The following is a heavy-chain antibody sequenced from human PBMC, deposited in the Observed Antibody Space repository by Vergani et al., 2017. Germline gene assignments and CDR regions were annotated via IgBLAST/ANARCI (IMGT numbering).Heavy chain of an antibody. J-gene: IGHJ6*02. Sequence: VQLLESGGGLVQPGGSLRLSCAASGFTFSTYAMTWVRQAPGKGLVWVAFISYDGRKTQYADSEEGRVTISRDNSKNTVGMEMSSLRGDDTATYYCARDTAMDPPYYYYYGMDVWGQGTTVTVSS. D-gene: IGHD5-18*01. CDR1: GFTFSTYA. CDR2: ISYDGRKT. V-gene: IGHV3-30*03. CDR3: ARDTAMDPPYYYYYGMDV.